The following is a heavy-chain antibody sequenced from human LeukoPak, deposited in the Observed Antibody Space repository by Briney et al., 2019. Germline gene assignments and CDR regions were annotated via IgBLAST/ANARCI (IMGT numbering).Heavy chain of an antibody. V-gene: IGHV1-2*02. CDR3: ARDSRRIAVAGIYFDY. CDR2: INPNSGGT. D-gene: IGHD6-19*01. J-gene: IGHJ4*02. Sequence: ASVKVSCKASGYTFTGNYMHWVRQAPGQGLEWMGWINPNSGGTNYAQKFQGRVTMTRDTSIGTAYMELNRLRSDDTAVYYCARDSRRIAVAGIYFDYWGQGTLVTVSS. CDR1: GYTFTGNY.